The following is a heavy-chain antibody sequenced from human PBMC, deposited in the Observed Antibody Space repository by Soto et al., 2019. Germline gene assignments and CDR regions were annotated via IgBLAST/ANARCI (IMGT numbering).Heavy chain of an antibody. CDR1: GFTFSDYS. Sequence: PGGSLRLSCAASGFTFSDYSMNWVRQAPGKGLEWVSSISSSSTYIYYADSVKGRFSISRDNAKNSLYLQMNSLRAEDTAVYYCARDRTYYYESSGHYPDGVWFDPWGQGTLVTVSS. V-gene: IGHV3-21*04. CDR3: ARDRTYYYESSGHYPDGVWFDP. CDR2: ISSSSTYI. D-gene: IGHD3-22*01. J-gene: IGHJ5*02.